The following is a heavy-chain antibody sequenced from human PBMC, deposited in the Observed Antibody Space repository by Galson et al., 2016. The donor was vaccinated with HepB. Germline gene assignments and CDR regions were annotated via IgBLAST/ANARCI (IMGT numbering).Heavy chain of an antibody. CDR2: IWYDGNTK. Sequence: SLRLSCAASGFTFSTYGMHWVRQAPGKGPEWVAVIWYDGNTKYYADSVKGRFTISRDNSKNTLYLQMNSLRAEDTAVYYCTAGDYGNGQEERGTYWGQGTLVTVSS. D-gene: IGHD4/OR15-4a*01. CDR1: GFTFSTYG. J-gene: IGHJ4*02. V-gene: IGHV3-33*01. CDR3: TAGDYGNGQEERGTY.